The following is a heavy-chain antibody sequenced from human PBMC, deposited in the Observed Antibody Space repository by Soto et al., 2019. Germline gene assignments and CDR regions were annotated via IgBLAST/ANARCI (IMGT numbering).Heavy chain of an antibody. J-gene: IGHJ5*02. CDR2: ISGSRGST. V-gene: IGHV3-23*01. D-gene: IGHD3-22*01. CDR1: GFTFSSYA. CDR3: AKDGDYYDSSGLLPNWFDP. Sequence: GGSLRLSFAASGFTFSSYAMSWLSQAPGKGLEWVSAISGSRGSTYYADSVKGRFTISRDKSKNTLYLQMNSLRAEDTAVYYCAKDGDYYDSSGLLPNWFDPWGQGTLVTVSS.